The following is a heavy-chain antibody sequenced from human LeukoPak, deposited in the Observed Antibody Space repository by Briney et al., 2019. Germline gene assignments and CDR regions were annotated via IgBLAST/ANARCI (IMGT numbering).Heavy chain of an antibody. V-gene: IGHV4-59*08. CDR1: GGSISSYY. Sequence: SETLSLTCTVSGGSISSYYWSWIRQPPGKGLEWIGYIYYSGSTNYNPSLKSRVTISVDTSKNQSSLKLSSVTAADTAVYYCARSNGDYGIDYWGQGTLVTVSS. D-gene: IGHD4-17*01. CDR2: IYYSGST. CDR3: ARSNGDYGIDY. J-gene: IGHJ4*02.